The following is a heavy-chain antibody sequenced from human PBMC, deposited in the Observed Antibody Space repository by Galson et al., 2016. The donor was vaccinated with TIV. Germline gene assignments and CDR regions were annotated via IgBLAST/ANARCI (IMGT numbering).Heavy chain of an antibody. CDR1: GGIFFSNA. J-gene: IGHJ4*02. CDR2: INPIFNIP. D-gene: IGHD4-23*01. V-gene: IGHV1-69*13. CDR3: ARGSDYSGNSPSDY. Sequence: SVKVSCKASGGIFFSNAISWVRQAPGQGLEWMGGINPIFNIPNYAQKFQGRVTITADASTSTAYMELSSLSSDDTAVYYCARGSDYSGNSPSDYWGQGTLVTVS.